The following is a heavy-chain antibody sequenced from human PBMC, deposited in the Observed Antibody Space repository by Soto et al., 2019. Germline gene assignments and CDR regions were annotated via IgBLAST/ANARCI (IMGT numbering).Heavy chain of an antibody. J-gene: IGHJ6*02. V-gene: IGHV4-30-4*01. Sequence: PSETLSLTCTVSGGSISSGDYYWSWIRQPPGKGLEWIGYIYYSGSTYYNPSLKSRVTISVDTSKNQFPLKLSSVTAADTAVYYCARDRQYSYGRDPYYYYYGMDVWGQGTTVTVSS. D-gene: IGHD5-18*01. CDR2: IYYSGST. CDR3: ARDRQYSYGRDPYYYYYGMDV. CDR1: GGSISSGDYY.